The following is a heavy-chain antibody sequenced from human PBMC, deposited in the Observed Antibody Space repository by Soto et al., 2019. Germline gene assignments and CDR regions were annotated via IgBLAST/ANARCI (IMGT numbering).Heavy chain of an antibody. CDR1: GGSISSGGYY. J-gene: IGHJ4*02. Sequence: QVQLQESGPGLVKPSQTLSLTCTVSGGSISSGGYYWSWIRQHPGKGLEWIGYIYYSGSTYYTPSLKLRVTISVDTSKNQFSLKLSSVTAADTAVYYCARDGSHRGVPDYWGQGTLVTVSS. D-gene: IGHD3-16*01. V-gene: IGHV4-31*03. CDR2: IYYSGST. CDR3: ARDGSHRGVPDY.